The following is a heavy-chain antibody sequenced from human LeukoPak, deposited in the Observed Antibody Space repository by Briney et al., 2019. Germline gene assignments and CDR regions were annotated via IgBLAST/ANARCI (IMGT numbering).Heavy chain of an antibody. CDR1: GFTFSSHG. D-gene: IGHD4-17*01. CDR2: IRYDGSNK. J-gene: IGHJ6*03. V-gene: IGHV3-30*02. Sequence: GGSLRLSCAASGFTFSSHGMHWVRQVPGKGLEWVTFIRYDGSNKYYADSVKGRFTISRDNFKNTLYLQMNSLRAEDTAVYYCARGGLDYGDYGFGYYYYMDVWGKGTTVTVSS. CDR3: ARGGLDYGDYGFGYYYYMDV.